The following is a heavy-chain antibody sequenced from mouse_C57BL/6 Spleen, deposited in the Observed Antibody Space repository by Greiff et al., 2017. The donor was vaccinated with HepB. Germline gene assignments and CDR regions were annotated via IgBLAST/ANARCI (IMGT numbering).Heavy chain of an antibody. V-gene: IGHV1-19*01. Sequence: EVKLMESGPVLVKPGASVKMSCKASGYTFTDYYMNWVKQSHGKSLEWIGVINPYNGGTSYNQKFKGKATLTVDKSSSTAYMVLNSLTSEDSAVYYCARRVLLRPLYAMDYWGQGTSVTVSS. D-gene: IGHD1-1*01. CDR1: GYTFTDYY. J-gene: IGHJ4*01. CDR2: INPYNGGT. CDR3: ARRVLLRPLYAMDY.